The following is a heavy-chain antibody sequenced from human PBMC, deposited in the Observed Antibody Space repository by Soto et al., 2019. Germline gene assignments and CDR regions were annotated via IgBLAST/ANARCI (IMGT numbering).Heavy chain of an antibody. CDR3: ARTVTYCSSTSCYTGGPPPYGMDV. J-gene: IGHJ6*02. CDR2: ISSSSSYI. D-gene: IGHD2-2*02. Sequence: GSLRLSCAASGFTFSSYSMNWVRQAPGKGLEWVSSISSSSSYIYYADSVKGRLTISRDNAKNSLYLQMNSLRAEDTAVYYCARTVTYCSSTSCYTGGPPPYGMDVWGQGTTVTVSS. V-gene: IGHV3-21*01. CDR1: GFTFSSYS.